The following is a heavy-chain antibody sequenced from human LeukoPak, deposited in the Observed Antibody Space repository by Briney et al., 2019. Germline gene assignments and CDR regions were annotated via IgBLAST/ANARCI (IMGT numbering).Heavy chain of an antibody. CDR1: GFSFSTYS. J-gene: IGHJ3*02. V-gene: IGHV3-48*02. CDR3: ARDLHYAFDI. Sequence: GGSLRLSCAASGFSFSTYSMNWVRQAPGKGLEWIAYISSSSSHTNYADSVKGRFTISRDDAKNSLYLQMNSLRDDDTAVYYCARDLHYAFDIWGQGTMVTVSS. CDR2: ISSSSSHT.